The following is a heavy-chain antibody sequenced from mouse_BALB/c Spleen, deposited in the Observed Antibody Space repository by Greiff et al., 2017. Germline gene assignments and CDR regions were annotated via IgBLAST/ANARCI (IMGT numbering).Heavy chain of an antibody. J-gene: IGHJ3*01. Sequence: EVMLVESGGGLVKPGGSLKLSCAASGFTFSSYAMSWVRQTPEKRLEWVASISSGGSTYYPDSVKGRFTISRDNARNILYLQMSSLRSEDTAMYYCARGGEAWFAYWGQGTLVTVSA. CDR3: ARGGEAWFAY. CDR1: GFTFSSYA. V-gene: IGHV5-6-5*01. CDR2: ISSGGST.